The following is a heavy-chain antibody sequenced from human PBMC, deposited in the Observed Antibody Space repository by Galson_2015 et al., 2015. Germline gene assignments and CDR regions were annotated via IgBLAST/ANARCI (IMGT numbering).Heavy chain of an antibody. V-gene: IGHV3-23*01. CDR2: ISGSGGST. CDR1: GFTFSSYA. CDR3: AKDRDYDSSGYDY. D-gene: IGHD3-22*01. Sequence: SLRLSCAASGFTFSSYAMSWVRQAPGKGLEWVSAISGSGGSTYYADSVKGRFTISRDNSKNTLYLQMNSLRAEDTAVYYCAKDRDYDSSGYDYWGQGTLVTVSS. J-gene: IGHJ4*02.